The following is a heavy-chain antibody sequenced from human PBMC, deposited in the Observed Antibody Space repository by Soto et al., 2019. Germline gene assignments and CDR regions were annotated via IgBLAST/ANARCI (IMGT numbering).Heavy chain of an antibody. CDR3: ARDPNDY. CDR1: GFTFSNYG. CDR2: IKQDGSEK. Sequence: GGSLRLSCAASGFTFSNYGRSWVRQAPGKGLEWLANIKQDGSEKYYVDSVKGRFTISRDNAKNSLYLQMNSLRAEDTAVYYCARDPNDYWGLGTLVTVSS. V-gene: IGHV3-7*01. J-gene: IGHJ4*02.